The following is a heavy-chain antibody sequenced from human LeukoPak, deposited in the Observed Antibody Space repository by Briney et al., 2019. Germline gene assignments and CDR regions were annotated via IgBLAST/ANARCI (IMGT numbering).Heavy chain of an antibody. D-gene: IGHD1-1*01. J-gene: IGHJ3*02. CDR3: AKFHGNNWYGNAFDI. V-gene: IGHV3-23*01. CDR2: ITGGADTT. Sequence: PWGSLRLSCAASGFPFSSYTMSWVRQPPGRGLEWVSTITGGADTTYHADSVKGRFTISRDNSKNTVYLQMNSLRGDDTAVYYCAKFHGNNWYGNAFDIWGQGTLVTVSS. CDR1: GFPFSSYT.